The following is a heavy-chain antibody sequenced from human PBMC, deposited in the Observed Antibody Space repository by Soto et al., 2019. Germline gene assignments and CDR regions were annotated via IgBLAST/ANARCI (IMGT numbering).Heavy chain of an antibody. Sequence: PSETLSLTCTVSGGSISSSSYYWGWIRQPPGKGLEWIGSIYYSGSTYYNPSLKSRVTISVDTSKNQFSLKLSSVTAADTAVYYCARQRNYDFWSGYYFHTGNWFDPWGQGTLVTVSS. J-gene: IGHJ5*02. CDR1: GGSISSSSYY. V-gene: IGHV4-39*01. D-gene: IGHD3-3*01. CDR2: IYYSGST. CDR3: ARQRNYDFWSGYYFHTGNWFDP.